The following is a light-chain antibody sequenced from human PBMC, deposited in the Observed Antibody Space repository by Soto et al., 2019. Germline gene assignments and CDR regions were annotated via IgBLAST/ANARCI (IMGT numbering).Light chain of an antibody. Sequence: SVLTQPASVSGYLGQSITISCTGTSSDVGGYNYVSWYQHHPGRAPKLLIYEVNIRPSGVSSHFSGSKSGNTASLTIAGLQAEDEADYYCSSYTDTSTFVFGTGTKVTVL. CDR1: SSDVGGYNY. V-gene: IGLV2-14*01. J-gene: IGLJ1*01. CDR3: SSYTDTSTFV. CDR2: EVN.